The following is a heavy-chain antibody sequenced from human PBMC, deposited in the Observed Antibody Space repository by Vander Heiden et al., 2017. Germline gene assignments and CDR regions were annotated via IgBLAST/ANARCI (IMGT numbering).Heavy chain of an antibody. J-gene: IGHJ6*02. D-gene: IGHD4-17*01. CDR1: GASISAYY. CDR3: ARAGVTTIRATNMDV. CDR2: IYNRGNT. Sequence: QVQLQESGPGLVKPSETLSLTCTVSGASISAYYWSWLRQSPGKGREWIGDIYNRGNTNYNSSLKSRLTLSIDTSKNQFSLNLRSVTAADTAVYYCARAGVTTIRATNMDVWGQGTTVTVSS. V-gene: IGHV4-59*01.